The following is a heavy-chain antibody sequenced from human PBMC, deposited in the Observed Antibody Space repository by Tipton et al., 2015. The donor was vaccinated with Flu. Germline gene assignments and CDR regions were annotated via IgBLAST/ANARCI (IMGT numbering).Heavy chain of an antibody. D-gene: IGHD6-13*01. CDR2: IYYSGST. CDR3: ARVLPQQLVSRYYYYMDV. J-gene: IGHJ6*03. Sequence: TLSLTRTVSGGSISSYYWSWIRQPPGKGLEWIGYIYYSGSTNYNPSLKSRVTISVDTSKNQFSLKLSSVTAADTAVYYCARVLPQQLVSRYYYYMDVWGKGTTVTVSS. V-gene: IGHV4-59*01. CDR1: GGSISSYY.